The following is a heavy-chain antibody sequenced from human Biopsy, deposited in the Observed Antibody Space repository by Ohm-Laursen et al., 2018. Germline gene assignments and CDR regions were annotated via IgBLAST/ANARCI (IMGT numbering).Heavy chain of an antibody. Sequence: GSLRLSCAASGFTFTSYAMHWVRQAPGTGLEWVGRICDKANSYTTDYAASVKGRFTISRDDSKNSLYLQMNSLKTEDTALYYCARAGRYCSGGGCYSWFDSWGQGTLVTVSS. V-gene: IGHV3-72*01. CDR3: ARAGRYCSGGGCYSWFDS. D-gene: IGHD2-15*01. CDR1: GFTFTSYA. CDR2: ICDKANSYTT. J-gene: IGHJ5*01.